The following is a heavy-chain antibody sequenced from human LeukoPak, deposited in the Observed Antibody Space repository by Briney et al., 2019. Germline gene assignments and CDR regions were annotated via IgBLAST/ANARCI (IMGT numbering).Heavy chain of an antibody. J-gene: IGHJ3*01. D-gene: IGHD3-10*01. CDR2: ISSSSTI. Sequence: GGSLRLSCAASGFTFSSYSMNWVRQAPGKGLEWVSYISSSSTIYYADSVKGRFTISRDNAKNSLYLQMNSLRDEDTAVYYCARGEWFGILWGQGTMVTVSS. V-gene: IGHV3-48*02. CDR1: GFTFSSYS. CDR3: ARGEWFGIL.